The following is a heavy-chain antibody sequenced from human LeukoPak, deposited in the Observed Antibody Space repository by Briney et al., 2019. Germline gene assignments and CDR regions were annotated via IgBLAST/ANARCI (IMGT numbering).Heavy chain of an antibody. CDR2: INTNGGNT. J-gene: IGHJ4*02. Sequence: PGGSLRLSCAASGFTFSEYNMHWVRQAPGKGLEYVSAINTNGGNTHYADSVKGRFTISRDDPKSTLDLQMDSLRAEDMAVYYWSISFRFYGSWIDDWGQGTLVTV. CDR1: GFTFSEYN. D-gene: IGHD3-10*01. CDR3: SISFRFYGSWIDD. V-gene: IGHV3-64*02.